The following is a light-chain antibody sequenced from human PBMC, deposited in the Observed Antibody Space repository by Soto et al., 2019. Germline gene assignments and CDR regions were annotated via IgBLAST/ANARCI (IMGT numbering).Light chain of an antibody. V-gene: IGKV3-20*01. CDR2: GAS. J-gene: IGKJ3*01. CDR3: QQYGISPPLT. CDR1: QSVSSSY. Sequence: EIVLTQSPGTRSLSPGERATLSCRASQSVSSSYLAWYQQKPGQAPRLLIYGASSTATGIPDRFSGSGFGTDFTHTISRLEPEDFAVYYCQQYGISPPLTFGPRTKVDLK.